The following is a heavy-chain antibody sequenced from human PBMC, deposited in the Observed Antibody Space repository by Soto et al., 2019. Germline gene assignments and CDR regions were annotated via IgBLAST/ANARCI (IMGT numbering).Heavy chain of an antibody. J-gene: IGHJ4*02. V-gene: IGHV3-30*07. Sequence: GGSLRLSCAASGFSLRDYGMHWVRQAPGKGLEYVAAVSDDGSEQYYADSVRGRFTISRDNSKNTLYLQMNSLRAEDTAVYYCAKVCPPYYYDSSGYSYYFDYWGQGTLVTVSS. CDR3: AKVCPPYYYDSSGYSYYFDY. CDR2: VSDDGSEQ. D-gene: IGHD3-22*01. CDR1: GFSLRDYG.